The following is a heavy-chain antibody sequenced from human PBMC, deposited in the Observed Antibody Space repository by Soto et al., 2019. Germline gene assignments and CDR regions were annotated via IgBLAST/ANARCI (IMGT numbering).Heavy chain of an antibody. CDR2: VSGSGDNT. Sequence: GGSLRLSCAASGFIFSTHAMSWVRQAPGKGLEWVSAVSGSGDNTYYADSVKGRFTISRDNSKNTLYLQMNSLRAEDTAVYYCAKAVSSGRYYFDQWGQGTLVTVSS. CDR1: GFIFSTHA. V-gene: IGHV3-23*01. J-gene: IGHJ4*02. D-gene: IGHD6-19*01. CDR3: AKAVSSGRYYFDQ.